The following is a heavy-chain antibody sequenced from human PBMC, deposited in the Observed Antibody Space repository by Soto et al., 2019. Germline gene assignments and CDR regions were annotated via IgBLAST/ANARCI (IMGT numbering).Heavy chain of an antibody. CDR1: GGSISSGGYS. V-gene: IGHV4-30-2*01. J-gene: IGHJ6*02. D-gene: IGHD2-2*01. CDR2: IYHSGST. Sequence: NPSETLSLTCAVSGGSISSGGYSWSWIRQPPGKGLEWIGYIYHSGSTYYNPSLKSRVTISVDRSKNQFSLKLSSVTAADTAVYYCARAPGYCSSTSCLSGNYGMDVWGQGTTVIVSS. CDR3: ARAPGYCSSTSCLSGNYGMDV.